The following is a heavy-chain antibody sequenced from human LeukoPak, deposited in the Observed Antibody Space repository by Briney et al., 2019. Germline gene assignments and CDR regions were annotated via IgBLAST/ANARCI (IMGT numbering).Heavy chain of an antibody. CDR1: GFPFSTFW. V-gene: IGHV3-7*01. CDR3: AGSSLHVTFDY. D-gene: IGHD3-10*02. Sequence: GGSLRLSCAVSGFPFSTFWMSWVRQAPGKGLEWVANIKQDGSEKYYVDSVKGRFTISRDNAKKSLYLQMNSLRAEDTAVYYCAGSSLHVTFDYWGQGTLVTVSS. J-gene: IGHJ4*02. CDR2: IKQDGSEK.